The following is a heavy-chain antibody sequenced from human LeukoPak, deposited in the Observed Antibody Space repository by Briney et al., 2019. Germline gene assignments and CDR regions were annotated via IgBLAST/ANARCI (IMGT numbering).Heavy chain of an antibody. D-gene: IGHD5-18*01. CDR3: ARARSSYGYGDAFDI. Sequence: GGSLRLSCAASGFTVSGDYMSWVRQAPGRGLEWVSVIYSGGNTYYTDSVKGRFTISRDNSKNTLYLQMNSLRAEDTAVYYCARARSSYGYGDAFDIWGQGTMVTVSS. CDR2: IYSGGNT. CDR1: GFTVSGDY. J-gene: IGHJ3*02. V-gene: IGHV3-66*01.